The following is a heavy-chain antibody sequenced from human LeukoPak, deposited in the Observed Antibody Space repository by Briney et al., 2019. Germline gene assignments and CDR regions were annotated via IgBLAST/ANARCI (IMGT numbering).Heavy chain of an antibody. Sequence: SETLSLTCTVSGGPISSSSYYWGWIRQPPGKGLEWIGSIYYSGSTYYNPSLKSRVTIDTSKNQFSLKLSSVTAADTAVYYCARQLGYCSSTSCYADKVDYWGQGTLVTVSS. V-gene: IGHV4-39*01. CDR3: ARQLGYCSSTSCYADKVDY. D-gene: IGHD2-2*01. CDR1: GGPISSSSYY. J-gene: IGHJ4*02. CDR2: IYYSGST.